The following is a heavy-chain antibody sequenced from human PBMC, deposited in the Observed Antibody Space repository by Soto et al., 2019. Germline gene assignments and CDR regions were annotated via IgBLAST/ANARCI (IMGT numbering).Heavy chain of an antibody. V-gene: IGHV3-7*01. CDR1: GFTFSRYW. J-gene: IGHJ4*02. Sequence: EVQLVECGGGLVQPGGSLRLSCAASGFTSGFTFSRYWMSWVHQAPGKGREWVANIKQDGGEKYYVDSVKGRFTISRDNAKNSLYLQMNSLRAEDTAVYYCASGRIVGATRPIGLDYWGQGTLVTVSS. CDR2: IKQDGGEK. D-gene: IGHD1-26*01. CDR3: ASGRIVGATRPIGLDY.